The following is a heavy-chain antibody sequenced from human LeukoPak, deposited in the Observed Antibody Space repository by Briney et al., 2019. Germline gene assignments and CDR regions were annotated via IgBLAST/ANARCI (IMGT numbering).Heavy chain of an antibody. J-gene: IGHJ4*02. D-gene: IGHD3-9*01. V-gene: IGHV4-61*02. Sequence: PSETLSLTCTVSGGSISSGSYYWSWIRQPAGKGLEWIGRIYTSGSTNYNPSLKSRVTISVDTSKNQFSLKLSSVTAADTAVYYCASGLRYFDLYYWGQGTLVTVSS. CDR1: GGSISSGSYY. CDR3: ASGLRYFDLYY. CDR2: IYTSGST.